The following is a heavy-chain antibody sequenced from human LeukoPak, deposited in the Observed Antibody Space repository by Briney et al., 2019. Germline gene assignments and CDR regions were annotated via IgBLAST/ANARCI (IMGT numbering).Heavy chain of an antibody. CDR3: ARGPYSYDSSGALDI. Sequence: SETLSLTCGVYGGSFSGYYWNWIRQPPGKGLEWIGEINHSGSTNYNPSLKSRVTISIDTSKNQFSLKLSSVTAADTAVYFCARGPYSYDSSGALDIWGQGTMVTVSS. V-gene: IGHV4-34*01. J-gene: IGHJ3*02. CDR1: GGSFSGYY. CDR2: INHSGST. D-gene: IGHD3-22*01.